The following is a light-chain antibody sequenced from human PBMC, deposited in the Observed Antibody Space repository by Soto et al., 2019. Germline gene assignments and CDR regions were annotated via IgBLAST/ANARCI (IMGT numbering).Light chain of an antibody. CDR3: QQRRNWVS. CDR2: DPS. V-gene: IGKV3-11*01. J-gene: IGKJ3*01. CDR1: QSVDTY. Sequence: IPLTQSPAILSLSPGERATLSCTASQSVDTYIAWYQQRPGQPPRLLIHDPSRRASGVPARFRGSGSGTDFTLTIPSLEPEDFGVYFCQQRRNWVSFGPGTRL.